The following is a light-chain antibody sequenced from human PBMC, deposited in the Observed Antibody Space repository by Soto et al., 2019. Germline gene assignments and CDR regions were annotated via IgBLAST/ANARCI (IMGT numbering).Light chain of an antibody. J-gene: IGLJ1*01. Sequence: QPASVSGSPGQSITISCTGTSSDVGGYNYVSWYQLHPGKAPKLMIYEVSKRPSGVPDRFSASKSGNTASLTVSGLQAEDEAHYHCTSYAGNDVYVFGTGTKVTVL. CDR1: SSDVGGYNY. CDR3: TSYAGNDVYV. CDR2: EVS. V-gene: IGLV2-8*01.